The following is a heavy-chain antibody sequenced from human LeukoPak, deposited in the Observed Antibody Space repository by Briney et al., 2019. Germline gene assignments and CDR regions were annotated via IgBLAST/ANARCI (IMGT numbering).Heavy chain of an antibody. CDR1: GFTFSSFA. J-gene: IGHJ6*03. CDR3: AKNRGHCVDGVCHNYYYMDV. D-gene: IGHD2-8*02. CDR2: VCGSAGRT. V-gene: IGHV3-23*01. Sequence: AGGSLRLSCAASGFTFSSFAMTWVRQAPGKGLEWVSTVCGSAGRTDYADSVKGRFTISRDNLKNTLYLQMNGLRAEDTAVYYCAKNRGHCVDGVCHNYYYMDVWGRGTTVTVSS.